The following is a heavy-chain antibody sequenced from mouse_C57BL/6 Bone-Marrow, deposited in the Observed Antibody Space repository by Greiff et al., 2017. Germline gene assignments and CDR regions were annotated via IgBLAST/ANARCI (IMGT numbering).Heavy chain of an antibody. J-gene: IGHJ4*01. D-gene: IGHD2-3*01. CDR2: IYPRSGNT. V-gene: IGHV1-81*01. Sequence: QVHVKQSGAELARPGASVKLSCKASGYTFTSYGISWVKQRTGQGLEWIGEIYPRSGNTYYNEKFKGKATLTADESSSTAYMELRSLTSEDSAVYFCARDDGYYYAMDYWGQGTSVTVSS. CDR1: GYTFTSYG. CDR3: ARDDGYYYAMDY.